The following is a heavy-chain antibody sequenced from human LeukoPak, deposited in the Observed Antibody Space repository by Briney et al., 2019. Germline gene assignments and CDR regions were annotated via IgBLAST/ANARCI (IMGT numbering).Heavy chain of an antibody. D-gene: IGHD1-26*01. J-gene: IGHJ4*02. CDR2: INPNSGGT. CDR3: AREGRSGSFDFDY. V-gene: IGHV1-2*04. Sequence: ASVTVSCKASGYTFTGYYMHWARQAPGQGLEWMGWINPNSGGTNYAQKFQGWVTMTRDTSISTAYMELSRLRSDDTAVYYCAREGRSGSFDFDYWGQGTLVTVSS. CDR1: GYTFTGYY.